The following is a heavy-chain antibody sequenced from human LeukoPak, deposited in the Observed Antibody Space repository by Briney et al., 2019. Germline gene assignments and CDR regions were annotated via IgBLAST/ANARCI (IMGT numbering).Heavy chain of an antibody. J-gene: IGHJ1*01. CDR2: IYYSGST. D-gene: IGHD2-15*01. V-gene: IGHV4-59*12. CDR3: ARVRYCSGGSCYSYFQH. Sequence: PSETLSLTCTVSGGSISSYYWSWIRQPPGKGLEWIGYIYYSGSTNYNPSLKSRVTISVDTSKNQFSLKLSSVTAADTAVYYCARVRYCSGGSCYSYFQHWGQGTLVTVSS. CDR1: GGSISSYY.